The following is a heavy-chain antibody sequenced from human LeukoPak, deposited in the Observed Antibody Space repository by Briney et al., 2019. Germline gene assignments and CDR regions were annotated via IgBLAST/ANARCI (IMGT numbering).Heavy chain of an antibody. Sequence: GGSLRLSCAASGFTFSDYYMSWIRQAPGKGLEWVAVIWYDGSNKYYADSVKGRFTISRDNSKNTLYLQMNSLRAEDTAVYYCAREGYYYGSGSYHFDYWGQGTLVTVSS. CDR1: GFTFSDYY. D-gene: IGHD3-10*01. CDR3: AREGYYYGSGSYHFDY. V-gene: IGHV3-33*08. CDR2: IWYDGSNK. J-gene: IGHJ4*02.